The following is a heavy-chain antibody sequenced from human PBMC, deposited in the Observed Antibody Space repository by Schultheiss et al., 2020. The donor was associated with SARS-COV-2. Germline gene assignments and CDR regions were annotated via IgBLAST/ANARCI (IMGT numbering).Heavy chain of an antibody. CDR2: IIPIFGTA. V-gene: IGHV1-18*04. CDR3: ARDVRFLEWPNDAFDI. J-gene: IGHJ3*02. D-gene: IGHD3-3*01. Sequence: APVKVSCQASGYTFTNYDIKWVRQAPGQGLEWMGGIIPIFGTANYAQKLQGRVTMSTDTSTRTVYMELRSLRSDDTAVYYCARDVRFLEWPNDAFDIWGQGTMVTVSS. CDR1: GYTFTNYD.